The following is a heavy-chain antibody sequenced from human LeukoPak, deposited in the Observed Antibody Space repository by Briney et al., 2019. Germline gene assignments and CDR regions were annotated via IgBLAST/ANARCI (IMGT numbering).Heavy chain of an antibody. J-gene: IGHJ4*02. CDR1: GYSFTTYG. V-gene: IGHV1-18*01. CDR3: ARDFCSSTSCYFDS. D-gene: IGHD2-2*01. Sequence: ASVKVSCKASGYSFTTYGITWVRQAPGQGLEWMGWISAFNGNTNYAQKLQGRVTMTTDTSTSTAYMELRSLRSDDAAVYYCARDFCSSTSCYFDSWGQGTLVTVSS. CDR2: ISAFNGNT.